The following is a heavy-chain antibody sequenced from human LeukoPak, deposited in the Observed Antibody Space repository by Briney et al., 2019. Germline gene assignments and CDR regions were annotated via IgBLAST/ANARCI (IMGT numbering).Heavy chain of an antibody. D-gene: IGHD1-26*01. J-gene: IGHJ4*02. V-gene: IGHV3-7*01. CDR3: ARKYSVGATTPFDY. Sequence: GGSLRLSCEGSGFTFSNYWMSWVRQAPGKGLEWVANIKQDGSEKYYVDSVKGRFIISRDNAKNSPYLQMNSLRAEDTAVYYCARKYSVGATTPFDYWGQGTLVTVSS. CDR1: GFTFSNYW. CDR2: IKQDGSEK.